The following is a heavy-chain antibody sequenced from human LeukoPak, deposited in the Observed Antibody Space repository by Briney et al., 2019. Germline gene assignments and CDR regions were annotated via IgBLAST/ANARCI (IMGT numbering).Heavy chain of an antibody. J-gene: IGHJ3*02. D-gene: IGHD3-3*01. CDR3: ATSYYDFWSGYSHDAFDI. Sequence: GGSLRLSCAASGFTFSSYSMNWVRQAPGKGLEWVSSISSSSSYIYYADSVKGRFTISRDNSKNTLYLQMNSLRAEDTAVYYCATSYYDFWSGYSHDAFDIWGQGTMVTVSS. CDR2: ISSSSSYI. V-gene: IGHV3-21*01. CDR1: GFTFSSYS.